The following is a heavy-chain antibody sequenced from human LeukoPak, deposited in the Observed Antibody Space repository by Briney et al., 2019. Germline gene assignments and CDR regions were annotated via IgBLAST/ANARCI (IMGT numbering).Heavy chain of an antibody. Sequence: SGPTLVNPTQTLTLTCTFSGFSLSTRGMRVSWIRQPPGKALEWLARIDWDDDKFYSPSLKTRLTIFKDTSKNQVVLTMTHMDPVDTATYYCAREGGIMITFGGVIEPYYFDYWGQGTLVTVSS. J-gene: IGHJ4*02. CDR2: IDWDDDK. D-gene: IGHD3-16*02. CDR3: AREGGIMITFGGVIEPYYFDY. V-gene: IGHV2-70*04. CDR1: GFSLSTRGMR.